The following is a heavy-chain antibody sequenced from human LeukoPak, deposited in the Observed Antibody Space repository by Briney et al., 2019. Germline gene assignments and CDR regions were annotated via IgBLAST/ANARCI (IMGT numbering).Heavy chain of an antibody. J-gene: IGHJ1*01. CDR2: IRSKAYGGTT. Sequence: PGRSLRLSCTASGFTFGDYAMSWVRQAPGKGLEWVGFIRSKAYGGTTEYAASVKGRFTISRDDSKSTAYLQMNSLKTEDTAVYYCTRQEQWLVRVYFQHWGQGTLVTVSS. CDR3: TRQEQWLVRVYFQH. CDR1: GFTFGDYA. V-gene: IGHV3-49*04. D-gene: IGHD6-19*01.